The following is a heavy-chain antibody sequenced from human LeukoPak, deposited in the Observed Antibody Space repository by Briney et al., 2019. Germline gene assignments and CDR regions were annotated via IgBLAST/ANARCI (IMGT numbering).Heavy chain of an antibody. V-gene: IGHV3-30*03. CDR1: GFTFSSYG. CDR3: TRDLMDYDVSTGLHHYYMDV. J-gene: IGHJ6*02. CDR2: ISYDGSNK. Sequence: GGSLRLSCAASGFTFSSYGMHWVRQAPGKGLEWVAVISYDGSNKYYADSVRGRFTISRDNAKNTQYLQMNTLRVEDTAVYYCTRDLMDYDVSTGLHHYYMDVWGQGTTVTVSS. D-gene: IGHD3-9*01.